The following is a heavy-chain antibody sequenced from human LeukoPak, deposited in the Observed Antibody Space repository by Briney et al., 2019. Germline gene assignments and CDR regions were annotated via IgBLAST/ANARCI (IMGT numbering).Heavy chain of an antibody. CDR1: GGSISNYF. CDR2: IYSSGSA. D-gene: IGHD7-27*01. CDR3: ARRPTGDPKFDY. V-gene: IGHV4-59*08. J-gene: IGHJ4*02. Sequence: SETLSLTCSVSGGSISNYFWTWIRQPPGKGLEWIGYIYSSGSAYYNPSLKSRVTISVDTSKNRFSLKLSTVTAADTAVYYCARRPTGDPKFDYWGQGTLVTVSS.